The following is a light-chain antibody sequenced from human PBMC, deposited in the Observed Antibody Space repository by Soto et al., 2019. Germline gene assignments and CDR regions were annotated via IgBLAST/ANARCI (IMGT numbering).Light chain of an antibody. V-gene: IGKV2D-30*01. CDR3: MQGRHLLGT. J-gene: IGKJ1*01. Sequence: DVVLTQSPLSLPVTLGQPASISCRSSQSLVYNDGNTYLSWFQQRPGQSPRRLIYKVSNWDSGVPERLSGSGSGTDFTLKISRAEAEDVGVYYCMQGRHLLGTFGQGTKVEIK. CDR2: KVS. CDR1: QSLVYNDGNTY.